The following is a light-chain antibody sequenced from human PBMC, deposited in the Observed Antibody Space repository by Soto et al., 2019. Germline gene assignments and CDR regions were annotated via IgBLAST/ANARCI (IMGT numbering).Light chain of an antibody. Sequence: SLGTVSLYKEDRATLSRRASQSFNSIYLAWYQQNPGQAPRLLIYGASSRATGIPDRFSGSGSGTDFTLTISRLEPEDLAVYYFHQYDRWTFGQVANVDIK. CDR3: HQYDRWT. CDR1: QSFNSIY. CDR2: GAS. V-gene: IGKV3-20*01. J-gene: IGKJ1*01.